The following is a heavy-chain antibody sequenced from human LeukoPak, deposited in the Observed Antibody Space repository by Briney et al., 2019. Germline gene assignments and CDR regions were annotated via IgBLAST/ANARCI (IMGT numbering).Heavy chain of an antibody. V-gene: IGHV5-51*01. CDR3: ARRMSSSWSFDF. Sequence: GESLKISCKGSGYTFTTYWIGWVRQMPGKGLEWMGIIYPGDSDTIYSPSFQGQVTISADKSITTAYLQWSSLKASDTAMYYCARRMSSSWSFDFWGQGTLVTVSS. D-gene: IGHD6-13*01. CDR2: IYPGDSDT. CDR1: GYTFTTYW. J-gene: IGHJ4*01.